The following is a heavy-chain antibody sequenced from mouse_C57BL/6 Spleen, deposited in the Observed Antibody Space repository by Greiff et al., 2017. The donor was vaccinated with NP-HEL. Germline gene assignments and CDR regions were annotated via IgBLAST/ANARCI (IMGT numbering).Heavy chain of an antibody. Sequence: EVQGVESGEGLVKPGGSLKLSCAASGFTFSSYAMSWVRQTPEKRLEWVAYISSGGDYIYYADTVKGRFTISRDNARNTLYLQMSSLKSEDTAMYYCTRAGKYDYDEAWFAYWGQGTLVTVSA. CDR2: ISSGGDYI. J-gene: IGHJ3*01. D-gene: IGHD2-4*01. CDR3: TRAGKYDYDEAWFAY. CDR1: GFTFSSYA. V-gene: IGHV5-9-1*02.